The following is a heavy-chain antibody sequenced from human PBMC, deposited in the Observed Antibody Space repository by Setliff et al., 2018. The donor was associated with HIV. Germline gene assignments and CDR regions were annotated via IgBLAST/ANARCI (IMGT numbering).Heavy chain of an antibody. Sequence: PGGSLRLSCVASGFTFSTYPMSWVRQAPGKGLEWVSAITGSGGSTYYAASAKGRFTISRDNSKNSLYLQMNSLRAEDTALYYCAKDHDGDTATGRGAFDIWGQGTMVTVSS. V-gene: IGHV3-23*01. CDR3: AKDHDGDTATGRGAFDI. CDR1: GFTFSTYP. CDR2: ITGSGGST. D-gene: IGHD5-18*01. J-gene: IGHJ3*02.